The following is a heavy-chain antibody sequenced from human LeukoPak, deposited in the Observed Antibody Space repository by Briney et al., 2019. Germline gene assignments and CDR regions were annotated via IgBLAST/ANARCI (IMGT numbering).Heavy chain of an antibody. CDR1: GGSISSGGYY. Sequence: SETLSLTCTVSGGSISSGGYYWSWIRQPPGKGLEWIGYIYHSGSTYYNPSLKSRVTISVDRSKNQFSLKLSSVTAADTAVYYCAREARGIVGATIDYWGQGTLVTVSS. D-gene: IGHD1-26*01. CDR3: AREARGIVGATIDY. V-gene: IGHV4-30-2*01. CDR2: IYHSGST. J-gene: IGHJ4*02.